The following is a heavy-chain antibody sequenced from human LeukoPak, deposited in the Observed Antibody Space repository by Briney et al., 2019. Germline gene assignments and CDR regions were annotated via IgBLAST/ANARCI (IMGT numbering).Heavy chain of an antibody. CDR1: GYTLTELS. Sequence: ASVKVSCKVFGYTLTELSMHWVPQAPGKGLEWMGGFDPEDGETIYAQKFQGRVTMTEDTSTDTAYMELSGLRSEDTAVYCCATEAGYYFDYWGQGTLVTVSS. CDR2: FDPEDGET. J-gene: IGHJ4*02. CDR3: ATEAGYYFDY. V-gene: IGHV1-24*01.